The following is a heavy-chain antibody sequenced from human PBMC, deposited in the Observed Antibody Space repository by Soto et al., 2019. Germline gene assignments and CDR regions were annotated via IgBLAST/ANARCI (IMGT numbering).Heavy chain of an antibody. CDR1: GYTFTSYC. Sequence: ASVKVSCKASGYTFTSYCISWVRQAPGQGLEWMGWISAYNGNTNYAQKLQGRVTMTTDTSTSTAYMELRSLRSDDTAVYYCASDLYYDFWSGYPRAGYMDVWGKGTTVTVSS. V-gene: IGHV1-18*01. CDR2: ISAYNGNT. D-gene: IGHD3-3*01. CDR3: ASDLYYDFWSGYPRAGYMDV. J-gene: IGHJ6*03.